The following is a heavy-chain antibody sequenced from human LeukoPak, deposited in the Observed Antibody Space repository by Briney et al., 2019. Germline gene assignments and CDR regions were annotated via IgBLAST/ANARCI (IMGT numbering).Heavy chain of an antibody. Sequence: GGSLRLSCAASGFTFGSFAMHWVRQAPGKGLEWVAVISFDGRNEHYADSVKGRFSISRDNSKNTLYLQMNSLRDEDTAVYYCARDQGTSTTAPKRKGRFDPWGQGTLVTVSS. CDR1: GFTFGSFA. V-gene: IGHV3-30*07. CDR3: ARDQGTSTTAPKRKGRFDP. CDR2: ISFDGRNE. D-gene: IGHD1-1*01. J-gene: IGHJ5*02.